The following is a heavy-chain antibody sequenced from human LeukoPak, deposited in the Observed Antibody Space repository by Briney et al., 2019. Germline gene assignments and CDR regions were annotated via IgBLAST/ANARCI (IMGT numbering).Heavy chain of an antibody. Sequence: APVKVSCKASGYTFTGYYMHWVRQAPGQGLEWMGWINPNSGGTNYAQKFQGRVTITADESTSTAYMELSSLRSEDTAVYYCATLPGSGSYYDFWSGYRYYMDVWGKGTTVTVSS. CDR2: INPNSGGT. J-gene: IGHJ6*03. CDR3: ATLPGSGSYYDFWSGYRYYMDV. CDR1: GYTFTGYY. V-gene: IGHV1-2*02. D-gene: IGHD3-3*01.